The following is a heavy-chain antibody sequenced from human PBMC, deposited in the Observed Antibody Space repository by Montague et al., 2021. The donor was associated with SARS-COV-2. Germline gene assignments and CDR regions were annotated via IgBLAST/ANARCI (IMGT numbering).Heavy chain of an antibody. D-gene: IGHD6-13*01. CDR2: ISGSGGST. CDR1: GFTFSSYA. J-gene: IGHJ3*02. V-gene: IGHV3-23*01. Sequence: SLRLSCAASGFTFSSYAMSWVRQAPGKGLEWVSAISGSGGSTYYADSVKGRFTISRDNSKNTLYLQMNSLRAEDTAVYYCAKDYLPPEYSSSRPNAFDIWGQGTMVTVSS. CDR3: AKDYLPPEYSSSRPNAFDI.